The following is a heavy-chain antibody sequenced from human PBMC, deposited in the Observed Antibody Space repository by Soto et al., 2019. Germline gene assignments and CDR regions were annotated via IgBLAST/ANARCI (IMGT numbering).Heavy chain of an antibody. J-gene: IGHJ6*03. CDR3: ARDLSWGSNWYYYMDV. CDR1: GFILSDCA. CDR2: ISSSSSVI. Sequence: EVQLVESGGGLVQPGGSLRLSCATSGFILSDCAMNWVRQAPGKGLEWVSYISSSSSVIDYADSVKGRFTVSRDNARNSLYLQMNSLRAEDTAVYYCARDLSWGSNWYYYMDVWQRDHGHRLL. V-gene: IGHV3-48*01. D-gene: IGHD7-27*01.